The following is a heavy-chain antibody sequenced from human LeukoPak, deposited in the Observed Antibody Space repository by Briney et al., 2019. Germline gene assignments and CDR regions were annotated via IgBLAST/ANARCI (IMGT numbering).Heavy chain of an antibody. Sequence: GGSLRLSCAASGFTFSSYWMSWVRQAPGKGLEWVANIKQDGSEKYYVDSVKGRFTISRDNAKNSLYLQMNSLRAEDTAVYYCARGDSSGYYSLGFDYWGQGTLVTVSS. D-gene: IGHD3-22*01. J-gene: IGHJ4*02. CDR2: IKQDGSEK. CDR1: GFTFSSYW. V-gene: IGHV3-7*01. CDR3: ARGDSSGYYSLGFDY.